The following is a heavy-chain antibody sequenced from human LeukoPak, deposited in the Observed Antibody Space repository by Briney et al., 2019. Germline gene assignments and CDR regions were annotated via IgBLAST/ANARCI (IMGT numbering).Heavy chain of an antibody. J-gene: IGHJ6*03. CDR2: IYYSGST. CDR3: ARGRCSGGSCSNYYYYYMDV. Sequence: PSETLSLTCTVSGGSTSSYYWSWIRQPPGKGLEWIGYIYYSGSTNYNPSLKSRVTISVDTSKNQFSLKLSSVTAADTAVYYCARGRCSGGSCSNYYYYYMDVWGKGTTVTVSS. D-gene: IGHD2-15*01. CDR1: GGSTSSYY. V-gene: IGHV4-59*01.